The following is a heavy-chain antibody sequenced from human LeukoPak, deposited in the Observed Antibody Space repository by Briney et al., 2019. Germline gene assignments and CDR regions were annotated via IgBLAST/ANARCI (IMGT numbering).Heavy chain of an antibody. V-gene: IGHV3-9*01. D-gene: IGHD6-13*01. Sequence: GGSLRLSCAASGFTFDDYAMHWVRQAPGKGLEWVAGISWNIGSIGYADSVKGRFTISRDNSKNSLYLQMNSLRAEDTALYYCAKDASPESSSWYVVYYYYYGMDVWGQGTTVTVSS. CDR1: GFTFDDYA. J-gene: IGHJ6*02. CDR3: AKDASPESSSWYVVYYYYYGMDV. CDR2: ISWNIGSI.